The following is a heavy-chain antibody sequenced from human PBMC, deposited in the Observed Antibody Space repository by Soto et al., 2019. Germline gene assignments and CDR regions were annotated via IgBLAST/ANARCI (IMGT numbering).Heavy chain of an antibody. D-gene: IGHD3-10*01. CDR3: ARDYYGSGTRSNYYYGMDV. CDR1: GYTFTSYG. CDR2: ISAYNGNT. Sequence: QVQLVQSGAEVKKPGASVKVSCKASGYTFTSYGISWVRQAPGQGLEWMGWISAYNGNTNYAQKLQGRVTMTTDTSTSTAYRELRSLRSDDTAVYYCARDYYGSGTRSNYYYGMDVWGQGTTVTVSS. V-gene: IGHV1-18*01. J-gene: IGHJ6*02.